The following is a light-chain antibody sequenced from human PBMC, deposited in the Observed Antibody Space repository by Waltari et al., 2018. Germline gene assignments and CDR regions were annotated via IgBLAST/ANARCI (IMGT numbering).Light chain of an antibody. J-gene: IGKJ4*01. CDR2: GAS. CDR1: QTVRTTY. Sequence: EIVLTQSPGTLSLSPGERATLSCRASQTVRTTYLAWYQQKPGQAPTPLSYGASSRATGIPDRVSGSGSGTDFSLTISSLEPEDFAVYYCQQYDISPLTFGGGTKVEIK. V-gene: IGKV3-20*01. CDR3: QQYDISPLT.